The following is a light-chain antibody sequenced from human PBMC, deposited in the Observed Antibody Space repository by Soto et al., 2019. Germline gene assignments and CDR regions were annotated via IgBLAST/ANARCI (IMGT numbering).Light chain of an antibody. CDR2: GAS. J-gene: IGKJ3*01. V-gene: IGKV1-8*01. CDR1: QDISNY. Sequence: AIRMTQSPSSFSASTGDRVTITCRASQDISNYLAWYQQKPGKAPNLLIYGASTLQSGVPSNFSGSGSGTDFTLTITSLQSEDSATYYCQQYYAYPLTFGPGTKVDIK. CDR3: QQYYAYPLT.